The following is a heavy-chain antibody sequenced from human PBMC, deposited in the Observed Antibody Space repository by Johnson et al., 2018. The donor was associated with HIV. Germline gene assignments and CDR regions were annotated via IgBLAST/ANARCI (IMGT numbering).Heavy chain of an antibody. CDR3: AREGRGRGGITIFGDAFDI. D-gene: IGHD3-3*01. CDR1: GFPFSDYY. Sequence: QVQLVESGGGVVQPGGSLRLSCAASGFPFSDYYMSWIRQAPGKGLEWVSGLHWPGGRTDYADSMKGRLTISRDNANNPLYLQMNSRTAEDTAVYYCAREGRGRGGITIFGDAFDIWGQGTMVTVSS. CDR2: LHWPGGRT. V-gene: IGHV3-11*06. J-gene: IGHJ3*02.